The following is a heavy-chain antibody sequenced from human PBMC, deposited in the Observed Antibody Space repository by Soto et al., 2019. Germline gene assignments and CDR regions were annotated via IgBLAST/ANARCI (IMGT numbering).Heavy chain of an antibody. CDR1: GFTFSDYS. CDR2: ISSGGSTI. D-gene: IGHD3-9*01. V-gene: IGHV3-48*02. J-gene: IGHJ4*02. CDR3: ARDRMRWTEILTGYLDYCED. Sequence: EEQLVESGGGLVQWGGSLRLSCAASGFTFSDYSMNWVRQAPGKGLEWVSYISSGGSTIYYADSVKGRFTISRDNVKNSLYLQMDSLRDEDTAVYYCARDRMRWTEILTGYLDYCEDLGQGTQVTVSS.